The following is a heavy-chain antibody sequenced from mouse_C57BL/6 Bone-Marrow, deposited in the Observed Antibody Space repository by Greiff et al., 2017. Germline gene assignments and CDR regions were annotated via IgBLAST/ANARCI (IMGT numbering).Heavy chain of an antibody. Sequence: VQLQQSGAELVRPGASVKLSCTASGFNIKDDYIHWVKQRPEQGLEWIGWIDPEIGDTEYASKFQGKATITSDTSSNTAYLQLSSLTSEDTAVYYWSAVDGNYFDFWGRGTPLTVAS. CDR3: SAVDGNYFDF. CDR2: IDPEIGDT. D-gene: IGHD2-3*01. V-gene: IGHV14-4*01. J-gene: IGHJ2*01. CDR1: GFNIKDDY.